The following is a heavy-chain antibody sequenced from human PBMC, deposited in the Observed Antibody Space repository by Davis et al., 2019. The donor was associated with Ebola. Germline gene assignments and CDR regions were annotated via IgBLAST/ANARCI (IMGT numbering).Heavy chain of an antibody. D-gene: IGHD5-12*01. CDR3: AKDRLRGLFGY. CDR1: GFTFSSYG. V-gene: IGHV3-30*18. CDR2: ISYDGSNK. J-gene: IGHJ4*02. Sequence: PGGSLTLSCAASGFTFSSYGMHWVRQAPGKGLEWVAVISYDGSNKYYADSVKGRFTISRDNSKNTLYLQMNSLRAEDTAVYYCAKDRLRGLFGYWGQGTLVTVSS.